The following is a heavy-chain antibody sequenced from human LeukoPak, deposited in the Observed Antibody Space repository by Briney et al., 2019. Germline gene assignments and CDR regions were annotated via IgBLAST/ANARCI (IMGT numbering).Heavy chain of an antibody. CDR2: IKQDGSEK. V-gene: IGHV3-7*03. D-gene: IGHD6-19*01. CDR1: GFTFSSYW. J-gene: IGHJ4*02. CDR3: ATGYSSGWPPYY. Sequence: TGGSLRLSCAASGFTFSSYWMSWVRQAPGKGLEWVANIKQDGSEKYYVDSVKGRFTISRDNAKNSLYLQMNSLRAEDTALYYCATGYSSGWPPYYWGQGTLVTVSS.